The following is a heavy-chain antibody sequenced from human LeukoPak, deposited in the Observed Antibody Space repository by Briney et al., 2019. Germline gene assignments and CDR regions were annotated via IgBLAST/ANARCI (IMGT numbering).Heavy chain of an antibody. CDR3: ARREKHYAFWSAFNP. Sequence: SETLSLTCTVSGGSIRSYYWSWIRQPPGKGLEWIGYIYSSGSTNYNPSLKNRVTISVDTSKNQFSLKVKSVTAADTAMYFCARREKHYAFWSAFNPWGRGTLVTVSS. J-gene: IGHJ5*02. V-gene: IGHV4-4*09. D-gene: IGHD3-3*01. CDR1: GGSIRSYY. CDR2: IYSSGST.